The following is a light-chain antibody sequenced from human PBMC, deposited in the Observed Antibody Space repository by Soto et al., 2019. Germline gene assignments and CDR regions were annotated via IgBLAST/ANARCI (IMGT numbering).Light chain of an antibody. J-gene: IGKJ4*01. V-gene: IGKV3-20*01. CDR1: LSVSSN. CDR3: QQYGNSPALT. CDR2: GAS. Sequence: VVLSLSPATLSLSPGERATLSCRTSLSVSSNLAWYQQKPGQAPRLLIYGASTRATGIPARFSGSGSGTDFTLTISRLEPEDCAVYYCQQYGNSPALTFGGGGKVDVK.